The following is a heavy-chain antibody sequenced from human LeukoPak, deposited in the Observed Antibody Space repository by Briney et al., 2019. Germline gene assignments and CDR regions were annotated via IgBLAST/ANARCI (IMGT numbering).Heavy chain of an antibody. Sequence: SVKVSCKASGGTFSSYAISWVRQAPGQGLEWMGGIIPIFGTANYAQKFQGRVTITADKSTSTAYMELSSLRSEDTAVYYCARERLYCSGGSCVFYFDYWGQGTLVTVSS. D-gene: IGHD2-15*01. J-gene: IGHJ4*02. CDR1: GGTFSSYA. CDR2: IIPIFGTA. CDR3: ARERLYCSGGSCVFYFDY. V-gene: IGHV1-69*06.